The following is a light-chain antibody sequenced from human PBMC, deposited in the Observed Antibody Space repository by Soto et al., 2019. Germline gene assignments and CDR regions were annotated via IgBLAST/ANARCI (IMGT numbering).Light chain of an antibody. CDR3: QQYNNYPLT. CDR2: KTS. V-gene: IGKV1-5*03. J-gene: IGKJ4*01. CDR1: QSISTW. Sequence: DIQMTQSPSTLSASAGDRVTITCRASQSISTWLAWYQQKPGKAPKLLIYKTSSLESGVPSRFSGSGSGTHFTLTISCLQPDDFATYYCQQYNNYPLTFGEGTKVEIK.